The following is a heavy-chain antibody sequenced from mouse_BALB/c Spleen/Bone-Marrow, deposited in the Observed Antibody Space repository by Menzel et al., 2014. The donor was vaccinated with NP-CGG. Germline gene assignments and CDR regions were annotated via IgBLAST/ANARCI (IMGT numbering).Heavy chain of an antibody. CDR2: IWAGGST. CDR1: GFSLTSYG. J-gene: IGHJ4*01. CDR3: ARRPYAMDY. V-gene: IGHV2-9*02. Sequence: QVQLKQSGPGLVGPSQSLSITCTVSGFSLTSYGVHWVRQPPGKGLEWLGVIWAGGSTNYNSALMSRLSISKDNSKSQVFLKMNSLQTDDTAMYYCARRPYAMDYWGQGTSVTVSS.